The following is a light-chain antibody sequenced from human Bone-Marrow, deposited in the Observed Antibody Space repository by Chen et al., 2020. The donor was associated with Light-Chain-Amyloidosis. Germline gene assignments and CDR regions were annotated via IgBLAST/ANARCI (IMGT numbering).Light chain of an antibody. CDR1: QSISSSH. CDR3: LQYGTSPPRT. V-gene: IGKV3-20*01. CDR2: GAS. J-gene: IGKJ1*01. Sequence: EIVLTQSPGTLSLSPGERATLSCRASQSISSSHLSWYQQKPGQAPRLVIYGASTRATGTPDRFSGSGSGTDFTLTISRLEPEDSAVNFCLQYGTSPPRTFGQGTTVEIK.